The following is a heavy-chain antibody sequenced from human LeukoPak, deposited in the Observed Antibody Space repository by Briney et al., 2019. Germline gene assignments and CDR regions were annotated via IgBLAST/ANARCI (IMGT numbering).Heavy chain of an antibody. D-gene: IGHD2-2*01. CDR3: ARLGYCSSTSCLP. CDR1: GGSISSGGYS. CDR2: IYHSGST. V-gene: IGHV4-30-2*01. Sequence: SETLSLTCAVSGGSISSGGYSWSWIRQPPGKGLEWIGYIYHSGSTNYNPSLKSRVTISVDTSKNQFSLKLSSVTAADTAVYYCARLGYCSSTSCLPWGQGTLVTVSS. J-gene: IGHJ5*02.